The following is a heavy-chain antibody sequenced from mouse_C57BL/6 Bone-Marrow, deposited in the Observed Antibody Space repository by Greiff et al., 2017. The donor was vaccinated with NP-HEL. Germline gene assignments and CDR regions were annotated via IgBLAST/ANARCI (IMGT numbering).Heavy chain of an antibody. CDR1: GYTFTSYG. CDR2: IYPRSGDT. V-gene: IGHV1-81*01. D-gene: IGHD1-1*01. CDR3: ASEYYGCCLYWYFAV. J-gene: IGHJ1*03. Sequence: QVQLQHSGAELARPGASVKLSCKASGYTFTSYGISWVKQRTGQGLEWIGEIYPRSGDTYYNEKFKGKATLTADKSSSTASMELRSLTSEDSAVYCLASEYYGCCLYWYFAVCGTGTTVTVSS.